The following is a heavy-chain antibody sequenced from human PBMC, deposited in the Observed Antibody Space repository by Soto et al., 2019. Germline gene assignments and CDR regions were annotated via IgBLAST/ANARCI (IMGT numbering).Heavy chain of an antibody. V-gene: IGHV3-30-3*01. CDR2: ISFDGSNK. CDR1: GFIFSNYA. CDR3: AREVMDWQYVDY. D-gene: IGHD2-21*01. Sequence: QVQLVESGGGVVQPGTSLRLSCAASGFIFSNYAMHWVRQAPGKGLEWVAVISFDGSNKYYADSVKGRCTISRDKSNNTPYLQMNSLRGEDTAVYYCAREVMDWQYVDYWGQGTLVTVSS. J-gene: IGHJ4*02.